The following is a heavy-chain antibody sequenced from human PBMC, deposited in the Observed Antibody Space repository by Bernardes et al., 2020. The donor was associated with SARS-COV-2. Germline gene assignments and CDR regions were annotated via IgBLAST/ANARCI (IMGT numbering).Heavy chain of an antibody. D-gene: IGHD3-10*01. Sequence: SLRLSCTTSGFIFGDYAVAWVRQAPGKGLEYIAFIKSKTYGETREYAASVEARLTVSRDDSKGIGYLHMNSLKTEDTAIYYCARGTYASNTYFFDYWGLGTLVTVSS. CDR2: IKSKTYGETR. CDR3: ARGTYASNTYFFDY. V-gene: IGHV3-49*04. J-gene: IGHJ4*02. CDR1: GFIFGDYA.